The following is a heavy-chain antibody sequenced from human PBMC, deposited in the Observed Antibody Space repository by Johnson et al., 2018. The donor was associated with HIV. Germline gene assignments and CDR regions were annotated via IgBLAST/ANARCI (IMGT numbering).Heavy chain of an antibody. J-gene: IGHJ3*02. V-gene: IGHV3-66*02. CDR3: ARAEQLAGGAFDI. Sequence: EVQLVESGGGLVQPGGSLRLSCAASGFTVSTNYMNWVRQAPGKGLEWVSVIYTADNRNYADSVKGRFTISRDNSKNTLYLQMNSLRAEDTAVYYCARAEQLAGGAFDIWGQGTMVTVSS. CDR2: IYTADNR. CDR1: GFTVSTNY. D-gene: IGHD6-6*01.